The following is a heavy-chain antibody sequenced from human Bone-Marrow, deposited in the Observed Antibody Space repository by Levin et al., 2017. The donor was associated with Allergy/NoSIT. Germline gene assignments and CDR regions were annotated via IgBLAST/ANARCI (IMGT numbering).Heavy chain of an antibody. CDR1: GFKISSYG. Sequence: SGGSLRLSCIASGFKISSYGMHWVRQVPGKGPEWVTLISSDGSDKYYADSVKGRFSISRDVSKNTIYLQLNNLRVEDTAVYFCARGGYSRGWPPLGVWGQGTTVSVSP. J-gene: IGHJ6*01. CDR3: ARGGYSRGWPPLGV. CDR2: ISSDGSDK. V-gene: IGHV3-33*01. D-gene: IGHD6-19*01.